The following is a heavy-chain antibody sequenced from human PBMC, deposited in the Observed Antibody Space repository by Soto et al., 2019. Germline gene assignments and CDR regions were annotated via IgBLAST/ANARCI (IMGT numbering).Heavy chain of an antibody. D-gene: IGHD2-15*01. V-gene: IGHV1-3*01. J-gene: IGHJ4*02. CDR2: INAGNGNT. CDR1: GYSFTTYA. CDR3: ARGESVVGDY. Sequence: ASVKVSCKASGYSFTTYAMHWVRQAPGQRLEWMGWINAGNGNTKYSQKLQGRVTITRDTSASTAYMELSSLRSEDTAVYYCARGESVVGDYWGQGALVTVSS.